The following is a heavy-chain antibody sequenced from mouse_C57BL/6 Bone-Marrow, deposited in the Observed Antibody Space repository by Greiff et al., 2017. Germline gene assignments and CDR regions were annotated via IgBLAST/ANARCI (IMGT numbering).Heavy chain of an antibody. CDR2: ISYSGST. CDR1: GYSITSGYD. V-gene: IGHV3-1*01. CDR3: ARRYYGSSYDWYFDV. D-gene: IGHD1-1*01. Sequence: EVMLVESGPGMVKPSQSLSLTCTVTGYSITSGYDWHWIRHFPGNKLEWMGYISYSGSTNYNPSLKSRISITHDTSKNHFFLKLNSVTTEDTATYYCARRYYGSSYDWYFDVWGTGTTVTVSS. J-gene: IGHJ1*03.